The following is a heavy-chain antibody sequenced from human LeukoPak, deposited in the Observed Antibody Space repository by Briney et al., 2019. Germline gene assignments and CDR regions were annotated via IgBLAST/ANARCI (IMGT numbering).Heavy chain of an antibody. CDR2: IYHSGST. V-gene: IGHV4-30-2*01. CDR3: ARCERVEYSSPSEAFDI. Sequence: SETLSLTCTVSGGSISSGGYYWSWIRQPPGKGLEWIGYIYHSGSTYYNPSLKSRVTISVDRSKNQFSLKLSSVTAADTAVYYCARCERVEYSSPSEAFDIWGQGTMVTVSS. D-gene: IGHD6-6*01. CDR1: GGSISSGGYY. J-gene: IGHJ3*02.